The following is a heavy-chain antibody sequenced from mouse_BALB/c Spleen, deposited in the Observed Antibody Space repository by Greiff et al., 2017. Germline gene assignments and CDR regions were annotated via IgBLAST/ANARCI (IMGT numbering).Heavy chain of an antibody. J-gene: IGHJ3*01. Sequence: VQLQQSGADLVKPGASVKLSCKASGYTFTSYYMYWVKQRPGQGLEWIGEINPSNGGTNFNEKFKSKATLTVDKSSSTAYMQLSSLTSEDSAVYYCTRSYYDYDAGAWFAYWGQGTLVTVSA. D-gene: IGHD2-4*01. CDR2: INPSNGGT. CDR3: TRSYYDYDAGAWFAY. CDR1: GYTFTSYY. V-gene: IGHV1S16*01.